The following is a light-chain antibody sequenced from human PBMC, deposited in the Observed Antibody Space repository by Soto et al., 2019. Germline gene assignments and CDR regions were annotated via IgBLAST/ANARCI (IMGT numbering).Light chain of an antibody. J-gene: IGLJ2*01. Sequence: QSALTQPASVSGSPGQSITISCTGTSSDVGGYNYVSWYQQHPGKAPKLMIYEVSNRPSGVSNRFSGSKSGNTAFLTISGLQYEEDADHYYSSYTSSSTLVVFGGGTKLTVL. CDR1: SSDVGGYNY. V-gene: IGLV2-14*01. CDR3: SSYTSSSTLVV. CDR2: EVS.